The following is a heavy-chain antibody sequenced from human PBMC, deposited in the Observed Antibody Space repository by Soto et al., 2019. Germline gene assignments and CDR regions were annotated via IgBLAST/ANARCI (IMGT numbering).Heavy chain of an antibody. CDR2: IYYSGST. V-gene: IGHV4-39*01. CDR1: GGSIISSSYY. D-gene: IGHD6-19*01. Sequence: SETLSLTCTVSGGSIISSSYYWGWIRQPPGKGLEWIGSIYYSGSTYYNPSLKSRVTISVDTSKNQFSLKLSSVTAADTAVYYRARQASMVLVAVAGTFDYWGQGTLVTVSS. CDR3: ARQASMVLVAVAGTFDY. J-gene: IGHJ4*02.